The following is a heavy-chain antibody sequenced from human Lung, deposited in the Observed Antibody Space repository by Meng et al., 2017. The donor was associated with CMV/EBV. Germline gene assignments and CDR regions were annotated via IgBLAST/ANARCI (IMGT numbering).Heavy chain of an antibody. CDR1: GLTFRNYN. D-gene: IGHD2-15*01. J-gene: IGHJ5*01. CDR3: VRGTSTAMLVVVYSFEFWXRGKXVTVDS. CDR2: INMESTSI. V-gene: IGHV3-21*01. Sequence: GGPLRLSCEVSGLTFRNYNLDWVRQAPGKGLEWVSSINMESTSIYYADSVKGRFTISRDDAKNSLYLQMNTLGGEDTAVYYCVRGTSTAMLVVVYSFEFWXRGKXVTVDS.